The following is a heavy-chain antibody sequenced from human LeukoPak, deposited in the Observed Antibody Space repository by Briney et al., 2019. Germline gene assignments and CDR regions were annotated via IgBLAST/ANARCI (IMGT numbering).Heavy chain of an antibody. J-gene: IGHJ5*02. D-gene: IGHD6-13*01. CDR3: ARKTAAGTNWFDP. CDR2: IYHSGST. CDR1: GGSISSGYY. V-gene: IGHV4-38-2*02. Sequence: SQTLSLTCTVSGGSISSGYYWGWIRQPPGKGLEWIGSIYHSGSTYYNPSLKSRVTISVDTSKNQFSLKLSSVTAADTAVYYCARKTAAGTNWFDPWGQGTLVTVSS.